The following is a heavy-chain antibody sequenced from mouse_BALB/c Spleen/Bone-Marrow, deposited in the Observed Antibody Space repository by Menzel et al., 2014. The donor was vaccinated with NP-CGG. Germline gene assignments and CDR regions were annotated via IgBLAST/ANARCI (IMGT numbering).Heavy chain of an antibody. CDR2: IYPGDGDT. CDR1: GCTFTSYW. Sequence: VQRVESGAELARPGASVKLSCKASGCTFTSYWMQWVKQRPGQGLEWIGAIYPGDGDTRYTQKFRGKATLTADKSSNTAYMQLSSLTSEDSAVYFCASPYGNYDAMDYWGQGTSVTVSS. CDR3: ASPYGNYDAMDY. D-gene: IGHD2-1*01. V-gene: IGHV1-87*01. J-gene: IGHJ4*01.